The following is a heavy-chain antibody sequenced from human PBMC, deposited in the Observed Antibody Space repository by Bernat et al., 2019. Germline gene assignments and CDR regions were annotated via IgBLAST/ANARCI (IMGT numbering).Heavy chain of an antibody. D-gene: IGHD3-22*01. Sequence: QGRLVESGGGVVQPGTSLRLSCAASGFTFRNYGMHWVRQAPGKGLEWVAVISYDGSNKYYADSVKGRFTISRDNSKNTLYLQMNSLRAEDTAVYYCARTDYYDSSGPDYWGQGTLVTVSS. CDR1: GFTFRNYG. CDR2: ISYDGSNK. CDR3: ARTDYYDSSGPDY. J-gene: IGHJ4*02. V-gene: IGHV3-30*19.